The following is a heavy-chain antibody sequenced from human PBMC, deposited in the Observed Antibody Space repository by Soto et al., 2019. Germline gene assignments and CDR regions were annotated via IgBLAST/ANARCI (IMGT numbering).Heavy chain of an antibody. CDR2: INAGNGNT. V-gene: IGHV1-3*01. D-gene: IGHD3-9*01. J-gene: IGHJ4*02. CDR1: GYTFTSYA. CDR3: ARAALIRYFDWLYSPGYYFDY. Sequence: ASVKVSCKASGYTFTSYAMHWVRQAPGQRLEWMGWINAGNGNTKYSQKFQGRVTITRDTSASTAYMELSSLRSEDTAVYYCARAALIRYFDWLYSPGYYFDYWGQGTLVTVSS.